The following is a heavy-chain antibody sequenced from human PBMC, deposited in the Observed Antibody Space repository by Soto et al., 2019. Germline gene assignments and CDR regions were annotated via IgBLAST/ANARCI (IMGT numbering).Heavy chain of an antibody. CDR1: GGSISNYD. CDR2: IYYSESP. CDR3: ARHGAGGVFDY. V-gene: IGHV4-59*08. Sequence: SETLSLTCTVSGGSISNYDWSWIRQPPGKGLEWIGYIYYSESPYYNPSLKSRVTISVDTSTNQFSLKLSSVTAADTAEYYCARHGAGGVFDYWGQGTLVTVSS. D-gene: IGHD2-8*02. J-gene: IGHJ4*02.